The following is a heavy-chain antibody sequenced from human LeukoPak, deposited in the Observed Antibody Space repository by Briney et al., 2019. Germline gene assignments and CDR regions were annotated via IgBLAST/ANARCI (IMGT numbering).Heavy chain of an antibody. V-gene: IGHV3-21*01. CDR2: ISSSSSYI. J-gene: IGHJ4*02. Sequence: KSGGSLRLSCAASGFTFSNYAMSWVRQAPGKGLEWVSSISSSSSYIYYADSVKGRFTISRDNAKNSLYLQMNSLRAEDTAVYYCARDGGSSWYHSLDYWGQGTLVTVSS. D-gene: IGHD6-13*01. CDR3: ARDGGSSWYHSLDY. CDR1: GFTFSNYA.